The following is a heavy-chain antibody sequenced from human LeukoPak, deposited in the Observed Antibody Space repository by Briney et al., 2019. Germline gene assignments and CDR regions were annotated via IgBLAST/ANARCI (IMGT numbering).Heavy chain of an antibody. V-gene: IGHV3-21*01. D-gene: IGHD6-13*01. CDR3: ARDLDSSSWYNGGYYYYGMDV. J-gene: IGHJ6*02. CDR1: GFTFSSYS. Sequence: GGSLRLSCAASGFTFSSYSMNWVCQAPGKGLEWVSSISSSSSYIYYADSVKGRFTISRDNAKNSLYLQMNSLRAEDTAVYYCARDLDSSSWYNGGYYYYGMDVWGQGTTVTVSS. CDR2: ISSSSSYI.